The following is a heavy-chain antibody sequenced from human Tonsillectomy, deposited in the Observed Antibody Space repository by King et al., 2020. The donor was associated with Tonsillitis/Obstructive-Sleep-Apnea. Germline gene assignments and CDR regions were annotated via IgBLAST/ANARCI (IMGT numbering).Heavy chain of an antibody. CDR3: ARGGYYGSGSYSAFDI. J-gene: IGHJ3*02. CDR2: INPCGGSI. D-gene: IGHD3-10*01. Sequence: MQLVQSGAEVKKPGASVKVSCKASGYTFTSYYMHWVRQAPGQGLEWMGIINPCGGSISYAQKFQGRVTMTRVTSTSTVYMELSSLGSEDTAGYYCARGGYYGSGSYSAFDIWGQGTMVTVSS. V-gene: IGHV1-46*01. CDR1: GYTFTSYY.